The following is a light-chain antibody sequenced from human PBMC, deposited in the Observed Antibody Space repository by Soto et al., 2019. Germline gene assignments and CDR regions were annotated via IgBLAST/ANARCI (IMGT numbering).Light chain of an antibody. CDR2: EVT. Sequence: QSALTQSPSASGSPGQSVTISCIGTSSDVGGYNYVSWYQHHPGKAPKLIIYEVTKRPSGVPDRFSGSILGNKATLTITGAQADDESDYYCSSYAGSNNLVFGGGTKLTVL. CDR1: SSDVGGYNY. J-gene: IGLJ2*01. V-gene: IGLV2-8*01. CDR3: SSYAGSNNLV.